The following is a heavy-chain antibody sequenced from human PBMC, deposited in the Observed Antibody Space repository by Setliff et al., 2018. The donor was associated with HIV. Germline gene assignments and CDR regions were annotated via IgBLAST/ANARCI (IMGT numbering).Heavy chain of an antibody. CDR3: ARYWVGSRSWSPDY. Sequence: GSLRLSCAASGFTFSSYSMNWVRQAPGKGLEWVSSISSSSSYIYYADSVKGRLTISRDNAKNSLCLQMNSLRAEDTAVYYCARYWVGSRSWSPDYWGQGTLVTVSS. V-gene: IGHV3-21*01. CDR1: GFTFSSYS. J-gene: IGHJ4*02. D-gene: IGHD6-13*01. CDR2: ISSSSSYI.